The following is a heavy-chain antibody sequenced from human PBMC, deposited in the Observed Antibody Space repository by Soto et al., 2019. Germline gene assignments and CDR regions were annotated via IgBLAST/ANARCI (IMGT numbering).Heavy chain of an antibody. Sequence: QVQLVQSGAEVKKPGASVKVSCRTSGYTFTHYYIHWVRQAPGQGLECLGIINPASGSTNYAHEXXXXXXXXXXXXXXXXXXXXXXXXXXXXXXXXXARDLAAGDHWGQGTLVTVSS. CDR1: GYTFTHYY. V-gene: IGHV1-46*01. CDR3: ARDLAAGDH. D-gene: IGHD6-13*01. J-gene: IGHJ4*02. CDR2: INPASGST.